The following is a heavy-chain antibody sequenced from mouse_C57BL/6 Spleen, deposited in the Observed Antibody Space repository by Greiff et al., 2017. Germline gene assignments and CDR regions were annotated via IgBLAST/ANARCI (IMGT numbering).Heavy chain of an antibody. Sequence: EVQLQQSGPELVKPGASVKISCKASGYTFTDYYMNWVKQSHGKSLEWIGDINPNNGGTSYNQKFKGKATLTVDKSSSTAYMELRSLTSEDSAVXYCARRPLLLRRGYFDVWGTGTTVTVSS. V-gene: IGHV1-26*01. CDR2: INPNNGGT. CDR3: ARRPLLLRRGYFDV. D-gene: IGHD1-1*01. CDR1: GYTFTDYY. J-gene: IGHJ1*03.